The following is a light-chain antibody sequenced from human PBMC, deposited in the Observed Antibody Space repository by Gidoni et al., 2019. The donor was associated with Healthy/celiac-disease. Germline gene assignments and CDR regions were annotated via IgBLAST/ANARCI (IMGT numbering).Light chain of an antibody. Sequence: DIVLTQSPAPLSLSPGARATLSCRASQSVSSSLAWYQQKPGQAPRLLIYDASNRATGIPARFSGSGSGTDFTLTISSLEPEDFAVYDCQQRSNWPPVFTFGPGTKVDIK. CDR3: QQRSNWPPVFT. CDR2: DAS. J-gene: IGKJ3*01. CDR1: QSVSSS. V-gene: IGKV3-11*01.